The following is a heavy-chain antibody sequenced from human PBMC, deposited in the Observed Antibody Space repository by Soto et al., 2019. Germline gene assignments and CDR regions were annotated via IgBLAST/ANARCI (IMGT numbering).Heavy chain of an antibody. CDR2: IWYDGSNK. CDR3: ARDRHWNGFDY. D-gene: IGHD1-1*01. CDR1: GFTFSSYG. V-gene: IGHV3-33*01. Sequence: QVQLVESGGGVVQPRRSLRLSCAASGFTFSSYGMHWVRQAPGKGLEWVAVIWYDGSNKYYADSVKGRFTISRDNSKNTLYLQMNSLRAEDTAVYYCARDRHWNGFDYWGQGTLVTVSS. J-gene: IGHJ4*02.